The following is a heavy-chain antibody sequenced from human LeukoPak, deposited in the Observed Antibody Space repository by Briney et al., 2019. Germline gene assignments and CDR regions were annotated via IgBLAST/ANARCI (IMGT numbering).Heavy chain of an antibody. CDR3: AKGPIYGSGSYEFDY. V-gene: IGHV3-9*01. J-gene: IGHJ4*02. CDR1: GFTFDDYA. Sequence: GGSLRLSCAASGFTFDDYAMHWVRQAPGKGLEWVSGISWNSGRIGYADSVKGRFTISRDNAKNSLYLQMNSLRAADTALYYCAKGPIYGSGSYEFDYWGQGTLVTVSS. CDR2: ISWNSGRI. D-gene: IGHD3-10*01.